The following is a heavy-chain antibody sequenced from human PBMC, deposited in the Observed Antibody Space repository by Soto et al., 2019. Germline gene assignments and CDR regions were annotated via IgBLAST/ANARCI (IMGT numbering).Heavy chain of an antibody. CDR1: GGSISSYY. Sequence: PSETLSLTCTVSGGSISSYYWSWIRQPPGKGLEWIGYIYYSGSTNYNPSLKSRVTISVDTSKNQFSLKLSSVTAADTAVYYCARDRGYPETYGMDVWGQGTTVTVSS. CDR3: ARDRGYPETYGMDV. D-gene: IGHD3-10*01. J-gene: IGHJ6*02. CDR2: IYYSGST. V-gene: IGHV4-59*01.